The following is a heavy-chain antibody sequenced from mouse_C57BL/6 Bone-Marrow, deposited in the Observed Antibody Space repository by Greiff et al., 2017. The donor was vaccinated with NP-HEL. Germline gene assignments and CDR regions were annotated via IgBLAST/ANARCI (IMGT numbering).Heavy chain of an antibody. Sequence: EVKLMESGGGLVQPKGSLKLSCAASGFSFTTYAMIWVRQAPGKGLEWVARIRSKSNNYATYYDDSVKDRFTISRDDSESMLYLQMNNLKTEDTAMYYCVRHGTTVVASYWYFDVWGTGTTVTVSS. J-gene: IGHJ1*03. D-gene: IGHD1-1*01. CDR2: IRSKSNNYAT. CDR1: GFSFTTYA. CDR3: VRHGTTVVASYWYFDV. V-gene: IGHV10-1*01.